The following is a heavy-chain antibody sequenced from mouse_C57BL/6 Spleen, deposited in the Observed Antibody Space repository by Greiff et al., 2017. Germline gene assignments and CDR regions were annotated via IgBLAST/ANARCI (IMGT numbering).Heavy chain of an antibody. CDR1: GYTFTSYW. CDR2: IDPSDSET. V-gene: IGHV1-52*01. J-gene: IGHJ3*01. CDR3: ARGHYGSSLAY. Sequence: QVQLQQPGAELVRPGSSVKLSCKASGYTFTSYWMHWVKQRPIQGLEWIGNIDPSDSETHYNQKFKDKATLTVDKSSSTAYMQLSSLTSEDSAVYYCARGHYGSSLAYWGQGTLVTVSA. D-gene: IGHD1-1*01.